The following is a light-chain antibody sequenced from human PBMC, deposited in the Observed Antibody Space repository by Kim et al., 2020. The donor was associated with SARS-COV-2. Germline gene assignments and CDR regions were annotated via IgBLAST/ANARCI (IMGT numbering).Light chain of an antibody. CDR2: DAS. CDR1: QSVSSNY. CDR3: QHYRSSPGT. J-gene: IGKJ1*01. Sequence: EIVLTQSPGTLSLSPGERPTLSCRASQSVSSNYLARYQQKPGQAPRILIYDASSRATGIPDRFSSSGSGTDFTLTISRLEPEDVAVYFCQHYRSSPGTFGQGTKVDIK. V-gene: IGKV3-20*01.